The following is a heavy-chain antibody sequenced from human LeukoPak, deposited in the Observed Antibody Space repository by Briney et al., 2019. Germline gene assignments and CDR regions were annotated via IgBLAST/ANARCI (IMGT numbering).Heavy chain of an antibody. CDR3: AKGDLGFGRFYFDY. Sequence: GRSLRLSCAASGFTFTSYAMNWVRQAPGKGLEWVSSISGSGGTTYNADSVKGRFTISRDNSKNTLYLQMNNLRAEDTAVYYCAKGDLGFGRFYFDYWGHGNLVTVSP. J-gene: IGHJ4*01. CDR2: ISGSGGTT. D-gene: IGHD3-16*01. CDR1: GFTFTSYA. V-gene: IGHV3-23*01.